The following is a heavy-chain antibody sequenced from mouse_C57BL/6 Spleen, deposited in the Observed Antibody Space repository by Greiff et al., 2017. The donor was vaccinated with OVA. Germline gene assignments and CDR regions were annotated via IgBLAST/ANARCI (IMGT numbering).Heavy chain of an antibody. CDR2: LYPGDGDT. J-gene: IGHJ4*01. V-gene: IGHV1-80*01. CDR3: AIITTVVATRAMDY. Sequence: QVQLQQSGAELVKPGDSVKISCKASGYAFSSYWMNWVKQRPGKGLEWIGQLYPGDGDTNYNGKFKGKATLTADTSSSTAYMQLSSLTSEDSAVYFGAIITTVVATRAMDYWGQGTSVTVSS. D-gene: IGHD1-1*01. CDR1: GYAFSSYW.